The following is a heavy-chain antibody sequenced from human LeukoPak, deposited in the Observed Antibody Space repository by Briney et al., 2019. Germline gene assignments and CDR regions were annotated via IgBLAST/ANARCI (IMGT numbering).Heavy chain of an antibody. V-gene: IGHV4-59*01. CDR3: ARGKDGYNHLFDY. CDR2: IYYSGST. J-gene: IGHJ4*02. Sequence: SETLSLTCTVSGGSISSYYWSWIRQPPGKGLEWIGYIYYSGSTNYNPSLKSRVTISVDTSKNQFSLKLSSVTAADTAVYYCARGKDGYNHLFDYWGQGTLVTVSS. CDR1: GGSISSYY. D-gene: IGHD5-24*01.